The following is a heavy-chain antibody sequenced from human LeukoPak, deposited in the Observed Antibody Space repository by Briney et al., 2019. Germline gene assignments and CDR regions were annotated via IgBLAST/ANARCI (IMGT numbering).Heavy chain of an antibody. CDR1: GFTFSNYA. CDR3: ARDQRPYYFYGLDV. J-gene: IGHJ6*02. Sequence: PGGSLRPSCAASGFTFSNYAIHWVRQAPGKGLEWVAVMSYDGSNRYYADSAKGRFTISRDNSKNTLYLQMNSLTTEDTAVYYCARDQRPYYFYGLDVWGQGTTVTVS. CDR2: MSYDGSNR. V-gene: IGHV3-30*04. D-gene: IGHD5-24*01.